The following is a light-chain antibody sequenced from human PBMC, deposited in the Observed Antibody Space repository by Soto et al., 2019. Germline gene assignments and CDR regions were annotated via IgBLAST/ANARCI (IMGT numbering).Light chain of an antibody. V-gene: IGKV3D-15*01. CDR1: QGVAGN. CDR3: QQYFDWPRWT. Sequence: EIVMTQSPPTLSVSPGEGAALSCRASQGVAGNLAWYQQKPGQAPRLLIYAVSTRAAGIPARFSGSGSETEFTLTISSLQSHDFAVYYCQQYFDWPRWTFGQGTKVEIK. J-gene: IGKJ1*01. CDR2: AVS.